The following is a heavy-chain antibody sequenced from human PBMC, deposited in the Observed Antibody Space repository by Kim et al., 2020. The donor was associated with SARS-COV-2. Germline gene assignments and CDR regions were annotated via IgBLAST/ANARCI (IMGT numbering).Heavy chain of an antibody. J-gene: IGHJ4*02. D-gene: IGHD4-17*01. Sequence: GGSLRLSCAASGFTFSSYAMSWVRQAPGKGLEWVSAISGSGGSTYYADSVKGRFTISRDNSKNTLYLQMNSLRAEDTAVYYCAKLPMTTVTLSPYFDYWGQGTLVTVSS. CDR2: ISGSGGST. CDR3: AKLPMTTVTLSPYFDY. V-gene: IGHV3-23*01. CDR1: GFTFSSYA.